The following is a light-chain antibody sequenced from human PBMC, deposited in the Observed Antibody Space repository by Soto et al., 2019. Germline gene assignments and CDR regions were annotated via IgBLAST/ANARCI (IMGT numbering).Light chain of an antibody. V-gene: IGKV3-20*01. CDR3: QQHGTSPIT. CDR2: GAS. J-gene: IGKJ5*01. CDR1: QTVIRNY. Sequence: EIVLTQSTDTLSLFSRYTGALSXLSSQTVIRNYLAWHQQKPGQTPRLLVYGASSRATGIPDRFSGSGSGTDFTLTISRLEPEDFAVYYCQQHGTSPITFGQGTRLEIK.